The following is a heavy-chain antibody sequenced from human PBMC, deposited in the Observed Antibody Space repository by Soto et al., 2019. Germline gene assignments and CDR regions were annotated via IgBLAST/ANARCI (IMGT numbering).Heavy chain of an antibody. V-gene: IGHV4-59*08. Sequence: SETLSLTCTVSGGSISSYYLSWIRQPPGKGLEWIGYIYYSGSTYYSPSLKSRVTISVDTSKNQFSLKLSSVTAADTAVYYCARQNYDILTGYYSFNYWSQGSLVTVSS. CDR2: IYYSGST. CDR1: GGSISSYY. J-gene: IGHJ4*02. D-gene: IGHD3-9*01. CDR3: ARQNYDILTGYYSFNY.